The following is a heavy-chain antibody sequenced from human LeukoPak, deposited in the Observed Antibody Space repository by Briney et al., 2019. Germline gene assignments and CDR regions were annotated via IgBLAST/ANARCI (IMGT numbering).Heavy chain of an antibody. Sequence: SETLSLTCTVSGGSIRSYYWSWIRQPPGKGLEWIGYIYYSGSTNYNPSLKSRVTISVDTSKNQFSLKLTSVTAADTAVYYCARRGYSYDLLDYWGQGALVTVSS. CDR1: GGSIRSYY. D-gene: IGHD5-18*01. CDR3: ARRGYSYDLLDY. J-gene: IGHJ4*02. CDR2: IYYSGST. V-gene: IGHV4-59*08.